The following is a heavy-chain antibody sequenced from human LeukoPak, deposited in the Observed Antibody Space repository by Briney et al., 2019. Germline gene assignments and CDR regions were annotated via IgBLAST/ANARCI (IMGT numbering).Heavy chain of an antibody. D-gene: IGHD4-17*01. CDR1: GYSFTSYW. Sequence: GESLKISCKGSGYSFTSYWIGWVRQMPGKGLEWMGIIYPGDSDTRYSPSFQGQVTISADKSISTAYLQWSSLKASDTAMYYCARLPTDRPTAYGDYDYYYGMDVWGQGTTVTVSS. J-gene: IGHJ6*02. V-gene: IGHV5-51*01. CDR3: ARLPTDRPTAYGDYDYYYGMDV. CDR2: IYPGDSDT.